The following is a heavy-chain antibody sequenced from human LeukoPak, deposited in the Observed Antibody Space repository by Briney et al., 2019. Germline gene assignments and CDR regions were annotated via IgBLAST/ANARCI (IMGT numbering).Heavy chain of an antibody. V-gene: IGHV4-34*01. CDR3: ARGLSDYYDSSGPNDY. D-gene: IGHD3-22*01. CDR2: INHSGST. J-gene: IGHJ4*02. CDR1: GGSFSGYY. Sequence: SETLSLTCAVYGGSFSGYYWGWIRQPPGKGLEWIGEINHSGSTNYNPSLKSRVTISVDTSKNQFSLKLSSVTAADTAVYYCARGLSDYYDSSGPNDYWGQGTLVTVSS.